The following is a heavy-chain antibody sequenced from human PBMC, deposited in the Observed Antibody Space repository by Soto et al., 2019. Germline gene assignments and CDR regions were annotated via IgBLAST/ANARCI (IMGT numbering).Heavy chain of an antibody. CDR2: IYYSGST. D-gene: IGHD6-19*01. CDR1: GGSISSYY. CDR3: ARDRYSSGLTDY. V-gene: IGHV4-59*01. J-gene: IGHJ4*02. Sequence: SETLSLTCTVSGGSISSYYWSWIRQPPGKGLEWIGYIYYSGSTNYNPSLKSRVTISVDTSKNQFSLKLSSVTAADTAVYYCARDRYSSGLTDYWGQGTLVTVSS.